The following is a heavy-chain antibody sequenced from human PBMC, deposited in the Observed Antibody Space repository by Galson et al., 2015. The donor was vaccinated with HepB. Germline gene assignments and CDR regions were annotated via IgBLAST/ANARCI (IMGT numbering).Heavy chain of an antibody. CDR3: ARGFGYLSLGCFGP. CDR2: INPNSGDT. Sequence: SVKVSCKASGYTFTGYYIHWVRQAPGQGLEWMGCINPNSGDTNYAQNLQDRVTMTRDTSINTAYMELNSLKSDDTAVYYCARGFGYLSLGCFGPWGQGTLVTVSS. J-gene: IGHJ5*02. CDR1: GYTFTGYY. D-gene: IGHD3-22*01. V-gene: IGHV1-2*02.